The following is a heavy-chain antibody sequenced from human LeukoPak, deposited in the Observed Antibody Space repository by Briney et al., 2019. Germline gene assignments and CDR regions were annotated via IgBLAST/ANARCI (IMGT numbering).Heavy chain of an antibody. CDR2: IYYRVTS. J-gene: IGHJ4*02. Sequence: PSETLSLTCSVSNYSISIDYYWGWIRQPPGKGLEWIGYIYYRVTSDYNPSLKSRVTISVDTSKNQFSLKLSSVTAADTAVYYCARGGGLGYCSGGNCYSFDYYFDYWGQGTLVTVSS. CDR3: ARGGGLGYCSGGNCYSFDYYFDY. CDR1: NYSISIDYY. D-gene: IGHD2-15*01. V-gene: IGHV4-61*01.